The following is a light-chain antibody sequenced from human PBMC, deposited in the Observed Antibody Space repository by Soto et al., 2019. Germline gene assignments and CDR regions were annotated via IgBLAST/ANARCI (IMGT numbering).Light chain of an antibody. J-gene: IGKJ1*01. CDR3: QQYNNWPPT. CDR1: QSVSGN. CDR2: GAS. Sequence: EIVMTQSPATLSVSPGERATLSCRASQSVSGNLAWYQQKPGQAPRLLIYGASTRATGIPARFSGSGSGTECTLTISSLQSEYFAVYYCQQYNNWPPTFGQGTKVEIK. V-gene: IGKV3D-15*01.